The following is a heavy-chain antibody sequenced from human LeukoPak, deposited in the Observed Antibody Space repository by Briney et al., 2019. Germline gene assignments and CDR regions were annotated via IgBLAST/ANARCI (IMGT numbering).Heavy chain of an antibody. CDR3: AREGVGGQPFDY. J-gene: IGHJ4*02. CDR2: IYYSGGT. CDR1: GGSISSHY. D-gene: IGHD3-16*01. V-gene: IGHV4-59*11. Sequence: SETLSLTCTVSGGSISSHYWSWVRQPPGKGLEWIGFIYYSGGTNYNPSLKSRVTISVETSKNQFSLRLNSVTAADTAVYYCAREGVGGQPFDYWGQGTLVTVSS.